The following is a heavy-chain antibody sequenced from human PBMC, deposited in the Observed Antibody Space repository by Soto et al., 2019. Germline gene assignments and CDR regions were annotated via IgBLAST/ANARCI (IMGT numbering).Heavy chain of an antibody. Sequence: VQLLESGGGLVRRGGSLRLSCAASEFPFNTAGMSWVRQAPGQGLEWVAGISGRGISTYYADSVKGRFTISRDNSLNTLYLQMHSLGVEDTAVYYCAKERYGDAGGGLESWGQGALVTVSS. J-gene: IGHJ4*02. CDR2: ISGRGIST. CDR3: AKERYGDAGGGLES. D-gene: IGHD5-18*01. V-gene: IGHV3-23*01. CDR1: EFPFNTAG.